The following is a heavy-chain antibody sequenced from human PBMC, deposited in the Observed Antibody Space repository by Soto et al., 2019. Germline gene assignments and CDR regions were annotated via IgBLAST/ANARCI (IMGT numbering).Heavy chain of an antibody. CDR2: IYYSGTT. CDR3: ARQSPDYLGSVGWFDP. Sequence: PSETLSLTCTVSGGSISSSSYYWVWIRQPPGKGLEWIGSIYYSGTTYYNPSLKSRVTISVDTSKNQFSLKLRSVTAADTAVYYCARQSPDYLGSVGWFDPWAREPWSPSPQ. J-gene: IGHJ5*02. CDR1: GGSISSSSYY. D-gene: IGHD1-26*01. V-gene: IGHV4-39*01.